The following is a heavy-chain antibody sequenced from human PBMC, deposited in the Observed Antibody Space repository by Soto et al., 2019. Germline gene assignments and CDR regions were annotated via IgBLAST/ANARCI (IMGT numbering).Heavy chain of an antibody. CDR1: TDSINSYY. CDR3: ARPAGSSGWYGDWFDP. D-gene: IGHD6-19*01. V-gene: IGHV4-59*01. CDR2: VYYTGST. J-gene: IGHJ5*02. Sequence: SETLSLTCTISTDSINSYYWSWIRQPPGKALDWIGYVYYTGSTNYNPSLKSRVSISLDTSKNQFSLKLTSVTAADTAVYYCARPAGSSGWYGDWFDPWGQGTLVTVSS.